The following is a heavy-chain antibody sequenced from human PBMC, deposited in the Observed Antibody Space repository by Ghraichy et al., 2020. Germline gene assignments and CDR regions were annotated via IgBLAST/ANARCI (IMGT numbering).Heavy chain of an antibody. CDR1: GFTFSSYG. V-gene: IGHV3-33*01. Sequence: GGSLRLSCAASGFTFSSYGMHWVRQAPGKGLEWVAVIWYDGSNKYYADSVKGRFTISRDNSKNTLYLQMNSLRAEDTAVYYCARYSGSYLGSPVSYGMDVWGQGTTVTVSS. D-gene: IGHD1-26*01. J-gene: IGHJ6*02. CDR3: ARYSGSYLGSPVSYGMDV. CDR2: IWYDGSNK.